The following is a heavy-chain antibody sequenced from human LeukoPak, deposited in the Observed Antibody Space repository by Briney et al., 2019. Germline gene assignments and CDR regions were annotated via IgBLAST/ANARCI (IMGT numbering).Heavy chain of an antibody. CDR2: ISSSSSYI. Sequence: GGSLRLSCAASGFTFSSYEMNWVRQAPGKGLEWVSSISSSSSYIYYADSVKGRFTISRDNAKNSLYLQMSSLRAEDTAVYYCARDHSSGSAEYFQHWGQGTLVTVSS. CDR1: GFTFSSYE. CDR3: ARDHSSGSAEYFQH. D-gene: IGHD6-19*01. J-gene: IGHJ1*01. V-gene: IGHV3-21*01.